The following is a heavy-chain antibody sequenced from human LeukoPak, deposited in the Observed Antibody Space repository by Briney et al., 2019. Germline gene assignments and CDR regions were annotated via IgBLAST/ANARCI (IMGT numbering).Heavy chain of an antibody. CDR3: ARVAGIKSIAVAGTPFDY. Sequence: ASVKVSCKASGYTFTSYDINWVRQATGQGLEWMGWMNPNSGNTGYAQKFQGRVTITRNTSISTAYMELSSLRSEDTAVYYCARVAGIKSIAVAGTPFDYWGQGTLVTVSS. CDR2: MNPNSGNT. D-gene: IGHD6-19*01. V-gene: IGHV1-8*03. J-gene: IGHJ4*02. CDR1: GYTFTSYD.